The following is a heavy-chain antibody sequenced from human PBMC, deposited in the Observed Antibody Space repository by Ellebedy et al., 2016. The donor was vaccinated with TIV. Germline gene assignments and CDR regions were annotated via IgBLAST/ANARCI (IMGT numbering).Heavy chain of an antibody. D-gene: IGHD1-1*01. V-gene: IGHV4-39*01. CDR3: ARGPWGGTYYFDY. CDR1: GGSISSSSYY. Sequence: MPSETLSLTCTVSGGSISSSSYYWGWIRQPPGKGLEWIGSIYYSGSTYYNPSLKSRVTISVDTSKNQFSLKLSSVTAADTAVYYCARGPWGGTYYFDYWGQGTLVTVSS. CDR2: IYYSGST. J-gene: IGHJ4*02.